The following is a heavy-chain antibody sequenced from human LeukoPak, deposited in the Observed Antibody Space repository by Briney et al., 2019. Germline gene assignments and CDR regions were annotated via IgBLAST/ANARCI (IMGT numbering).Heavy chain of an antibody. CDR1: GFTFSSYA. V-gene: IGHV3-23*01. J-gene: IGHJ6*03. CDR2: ISGSGGST. CDR3: AKISSYYYYYMDV. D-gene: IGHD6-6*01. Sequence: GGSLRLSCAASGFTFSSYAMSWVRQAPGKGLEWVSAISGSGGSTYYADSVKGRFTISRDNSKNTLYLQMDSLRAEDTAVYYCAKISSYYYYYMDVWGKGTTVTVSS.